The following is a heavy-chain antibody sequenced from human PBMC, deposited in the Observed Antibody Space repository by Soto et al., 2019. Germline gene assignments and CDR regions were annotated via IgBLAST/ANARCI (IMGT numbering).Heavy chain of an antibody. CDR1: GFSLSANGVG. CDR2: IYWNDGT. Sequence: SGPTPGNPTQTLTLTCAFSGFSLSANGVGVGWIRQPPGGALEWLAIIYWNDGTSIRPTLQSRLSISKDTSKNQVVLSLTNMDPHDTGTYYCACKISGYYWKFAPWGQGAKVTVSA. V-gene: IGHV2-5*04. CDR3: ACKISGYYWKFAP. D-gene: IGHD3-3*01. J-gene: IGHJ5*02.